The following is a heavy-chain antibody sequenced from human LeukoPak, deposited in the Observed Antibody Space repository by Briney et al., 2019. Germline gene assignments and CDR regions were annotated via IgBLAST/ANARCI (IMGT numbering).Heavy chain of an antibody. CDR1: GGSISSGGYY. D-gene: IGHD5-18*01. V-gene: IGHV4-30-2*01. CDR3: AIGTELGFDAFDI. CDR2: IYHSGST. Sequence: SSETLSLTCTVSGGSISSGGYYWSWIRQPPGKGLEWIGYIYHSGSTYYNPSLKSRVTISVDRSKNQFSLKLSSVTAADTAVYYCAIGTELGFDAFDIWGQGTMVTVSS. J-gene: IGHJ3*02.